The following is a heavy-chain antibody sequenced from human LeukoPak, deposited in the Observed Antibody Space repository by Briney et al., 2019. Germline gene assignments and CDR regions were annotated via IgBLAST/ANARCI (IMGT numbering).Heavy chain of an antibody. D-gene: IGHD6-19*01. CDR2: IIPILGIA. V-gene: IGHV1-69*02. Sequence: SVKVSCKASGGTFSSYTISWVRQAPGQGLEWMGRIIPILGIANYAQKFQGRVTITADKSTSTAYMELSSLRSEDTAVYDCARGAVAGMERFDYWGQGTLVTVSS. J-gene: IGHJ4*02. CDR1: GGTFSSYT. CDR3: ARGAVAGMERFDY.